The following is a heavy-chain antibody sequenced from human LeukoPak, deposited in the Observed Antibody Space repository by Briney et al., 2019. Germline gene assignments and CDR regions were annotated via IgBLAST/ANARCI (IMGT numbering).Heavy chain of an antibody. D-gene: IGHD2-2*01. CDR3: ARERVPGANNWFDP. CDR2: ITSSSSYI. J-gene: IGHJ5*02. Sequence: GGSLRLSCAASGFTFSSYSMNWVRQAPGKGLEWVSSITSSSSYIYYAESVKGRFTISRDNAKNSLYLQMNSLRADDTAVYYCARERVPGANNWFDPWGQGILVTVSS. V-gene: IGHV3-21*01. CDR1: GFTFSSYS.